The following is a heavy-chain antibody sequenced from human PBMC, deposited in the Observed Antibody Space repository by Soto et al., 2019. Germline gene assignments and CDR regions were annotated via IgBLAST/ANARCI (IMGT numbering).Heavy chain of an antibody. D-gene: IGHD2-21*02. CDR2: ISGDGGII. CDR3: TRDMTVTEMTARRESLDY. J-gene: IGHJ4*02. V-gene: IGHV3-23*01. CDR1: GFTFSSDA. Sequence: GGSLRLSCVASGFTFSSDAMSWVRQAPGKGLEWVSVISGDGGIIKYADSVRGRFTISRDNSKSTLYLQMNNLRDEDAAMYYCTRDMTVTEMTARRESLDYWGPGTLVTVSS.